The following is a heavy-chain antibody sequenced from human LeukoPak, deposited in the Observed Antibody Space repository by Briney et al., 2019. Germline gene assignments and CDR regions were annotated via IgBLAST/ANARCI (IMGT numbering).Heavy chain of an antibody. V-gene: IGHV3-53*01. Sequence: GGSLRLSCAPSGFTVSRNYMRWVRQPPGKGLEWVSVIYSGGSTYYADSVKGRFTISRDNSKHTLYLHMNSLRDECTGVYYCAKGGGYGPHDYWGEGTLVTVSS. CDR2: IYSGGST. D-gene: IGHD3-22*01. CDR3: AKGGGYGPHDY. J-gene: IGHJ4*02. CDR1: GFTVSRNY.